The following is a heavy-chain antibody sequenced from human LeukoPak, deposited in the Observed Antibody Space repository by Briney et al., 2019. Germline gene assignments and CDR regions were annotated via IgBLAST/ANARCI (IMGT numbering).Heavy chain of an antibody. J-gene: IGHJ4*02. V-gene: IGHV1-18*01. CDR2: ISAYNGNT. Sequence: ASVKVSCKASGYTFTSYGISWVRQAPGQGLEWMGRISAYNGNTNYAQKLQGRVTMTTDTSTSTVYMELRSLRSDDTAVYYCARATLDIVVTPLNYWGQGTLVTVSS. CDR1: GYTFTSYG. CDR3: ARATLDIVVTPLNY. D-gene: IGHD2-15*01.